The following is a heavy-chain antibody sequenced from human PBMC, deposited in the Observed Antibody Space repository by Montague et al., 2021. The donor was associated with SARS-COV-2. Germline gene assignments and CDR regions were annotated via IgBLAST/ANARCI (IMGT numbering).Heavy chain of an antibody. J-gene: IGHJ4*02. CDR2: IHYSGT. V-gene: IGHV4-39*07. Sequence: SETLSLTCTVSGGSISDSNYLWGWIRQLPGKGLEWIGDIHYSGTYYNPSLRSRVTMSRDLSENQFSLRLRSVTAADTALYYFARSLISASGTGSNFDSWGQGTLVAVSS. CDR3: ARSLISASGTGSNFDS. CDR1: GGSISDSNYL. D-gene: IGHD6-13*01.